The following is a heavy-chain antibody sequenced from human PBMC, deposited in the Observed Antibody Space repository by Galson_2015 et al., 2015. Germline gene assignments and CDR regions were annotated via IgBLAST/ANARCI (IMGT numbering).Heavy chain of an antibody. J-gene: IGHJ4*02. CDR3: ARAIYSGYDRFFDY. V-gene: IGHV4-59*13. Sequence: LSLTCTVSGGSISSYYWSWIRQPPGKGLEWIGYIYYSGSTNYNPSLKSRVTISVDTSKNQFSLKLSSVTAADTAVYYCARAIYSGYDRFFDYWGQGTLVTVSS. CDR2: IYYSGST. D-gene: IGHD5-12*01. CDR1: GGSISSYY.